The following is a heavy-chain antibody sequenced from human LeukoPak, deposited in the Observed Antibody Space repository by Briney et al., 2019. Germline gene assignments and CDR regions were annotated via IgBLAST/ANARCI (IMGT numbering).Heavy chain of an antibody. J-gene: IGHJ4*02. CDR1: RGTFSSYA. V-gene: IGHV1-69*13. CDR3: ASRLYCSNTRCRNFPFAY. D-gene: IGHD2-2*01. CDR2: IIPIFGTA. Sequence: SVKVSCKASRGTFSSYAINWVRQAPGQGLEWMGGIIPIFGTANYAQKFQDRVTITADESTSTAYMELSSLRSEDTAIYYCASRLYCSNTRCRNFPFAYWGQGTLVTVSS.